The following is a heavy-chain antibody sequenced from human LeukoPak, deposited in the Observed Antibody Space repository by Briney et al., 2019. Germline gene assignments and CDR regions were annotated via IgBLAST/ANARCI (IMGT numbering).Heavy chain of an antibody. CDR2: INHSGST. D-gene: IGHD6-6*01. CDR1: GGSFSGYY. Sequence: SETLSLTCAVYGGSFSGYYWSWIRQPPGKGLEWIGEINHSGSTNYNPSLKSRVTISVDTSKNQFSLKLSSVTAADTAVYYCARRGSSSWVYYFDYWGQGTLVTVSS. V-gene: IGHV4-34*01. J-gene: IGHJ4*02. CDR3: ARRGSSSWVYYFDY.